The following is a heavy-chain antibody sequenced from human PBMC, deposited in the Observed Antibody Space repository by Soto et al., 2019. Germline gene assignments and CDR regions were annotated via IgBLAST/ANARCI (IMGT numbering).Heavy chain of an antibody. CDR3: ASEYSSRCYDTPPPNV. D-gene: IGHD6-19*01. Sequence: QLQLQESGPGLVKPSETLSLTCTVSGGSISSSSYYWGWIRQPPGKGLEWIGSIYYSGSTHYNPPLPIRLPISVDTSHTHFSLKLSSVPAADTAVYYCASEYSSRCYDTPPPNVWGQGTTVTVSS. V-gene: IGHV4-39*02. CDR2: IYYSGST. J-gene: IGHJ6*02. CDR1: GGSISSSSYY.